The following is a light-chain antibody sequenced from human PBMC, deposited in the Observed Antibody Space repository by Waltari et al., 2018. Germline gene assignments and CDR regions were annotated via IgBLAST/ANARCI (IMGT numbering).Light chain of an antibody. Sequence: QSALTQPPSAPGSPGQSVTISCTGTSSDVGGYNYVSWYQQYPDKAPKLMIYEVNKRPSGVPDRFSGSKSGNTASLTVSGLQAEDEADYYCSSYAGADTVVFGGETKLTVL. CDR2: EVN. V-gene: IGLV2-8*01. CDR3: SSYAGADTVV. J-gene: IGLJ2*01. CDR1: SSDVGGYNY.